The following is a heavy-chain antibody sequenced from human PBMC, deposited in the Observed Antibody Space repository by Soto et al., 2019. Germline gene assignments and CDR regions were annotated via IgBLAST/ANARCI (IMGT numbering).Heavy chain of an antibody. D-gene: IGHD3-22*01. CDR1: GYTFTGYY. CDR2: INPNSGGT. Sequence: ASVKVSCKASGYTFTGYYMNWVRQAPGQGLEWMGWINPNSGGTNFAQKFQGRVTLTRDTSISTAYMELSKLRSDDTAVYYCARDTSGYNDYWVQGTLVTVSS. CDR3: ARDTSGYNDY. V-gene: IGHV1-2*02. J-gene: IGHJ4*02.